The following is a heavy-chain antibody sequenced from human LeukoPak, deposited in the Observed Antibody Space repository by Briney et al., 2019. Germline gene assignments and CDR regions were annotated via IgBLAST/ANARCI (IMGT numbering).Heavy chain of an antibody. V-gene: IGHV3-71*01. J-gene: IGHJ4*02. CDR1: GFTFSSYY. CDR3: SVDIGDY. CDR2: IRNKAYGETT. Sequence: GGSLRLSCAASGFTFSSYYMRWVRQAPGKGLEWVGFIRNKAYGETTEYAASVKGRFTISRDDSESIVYLQMNSLKTEDTAVYYCSVDIGDYWGQGTLVTVSS. D-gene: IGHD2-2*03.